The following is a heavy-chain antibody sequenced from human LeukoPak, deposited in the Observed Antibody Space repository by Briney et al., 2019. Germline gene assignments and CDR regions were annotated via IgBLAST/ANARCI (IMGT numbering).Heavy chain of an antibody. Sequence: GGSLRLSCAASGFPFSSHWLSWFRQSPGKGLEWVANIKQDGSEKYYVDSVKGRFTISRDNAKNSQYLQMNSLRAEDTAVYYCASGGGWVFDNWGQGTLVTVSS. CDR3: ASGGGWVFDN. D-gene: IGHD6-19*01. J-gene: IGHJ4*02. CDR2: IKQDGSEK. V-gene: IGHV3-7*01. CDR1: GFPFSSHW.